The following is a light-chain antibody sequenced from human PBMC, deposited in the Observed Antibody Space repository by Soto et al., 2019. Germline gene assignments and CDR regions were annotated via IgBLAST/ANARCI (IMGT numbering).Light chain of an antibody. CDR1: QGISNY. Sequence: DIQMTQSPSSLSASVRDRVTITCRASQGISNYLAWYQQKPGEVPKLLSYAASTLQSGVPSRFSGSGSGTDFTLTISSLQPEDVATYYCPNYDSAPWTFGQGTKVEIK. CDR3: PNYDSAPWT. V-gene: IGKV1-27*01. CDR2: AAS. J-gene: IGKJ1*01.